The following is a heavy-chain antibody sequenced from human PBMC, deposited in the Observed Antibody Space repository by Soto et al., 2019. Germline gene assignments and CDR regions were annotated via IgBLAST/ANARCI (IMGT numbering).Heavy chain of an antibody. D-gene: IGHD2-8*01. V-gene: IGHV4-34*01. CDR2: INHSEST. J-gene: IGHJ6*02. CDR3: ARWRTRGMDV. CDR1: GGSFSGYY. Sequence: QVQLQQWGAGLLKPSETLSLTCAVYGGSFSGYYWGWIRQPPGKGLERIGGINHSESTNDNPSLKSRVTISLDTYNNQFSLQLSCVTAADAAVYYCARWRTRGMDVWGQGTTVTVSS.